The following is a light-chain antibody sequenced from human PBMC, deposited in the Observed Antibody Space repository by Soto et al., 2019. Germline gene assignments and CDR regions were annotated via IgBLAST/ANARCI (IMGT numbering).Light chain of an antibody. CDR1: QSVSSS. J-gene: IGKJ1*01. CDR2: GAS. CDR3: QHYNSYSEA. Sequence: EIVLTQSPVTLSLSPGERATLTCRASQSVSSSLAWYQQKPGQAPRLLIYGASTRATGIPARFSGSGSGTEFTLTISSLQSDDFATYYCQHYNSYSEAFGQGTKVDIK. V-gene: IGKV3-15*01.